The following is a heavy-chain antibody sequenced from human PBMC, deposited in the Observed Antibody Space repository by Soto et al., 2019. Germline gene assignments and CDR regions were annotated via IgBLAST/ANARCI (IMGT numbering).Heavy chain of an antibody. Sequence: GGSLRLSCAASGFTFSSYWMSWVRQAPGKGLEWVANIKLDGSEKYYVDSVKGRFTISRDNAKNSLYLQMNSLRAEDTAVYYCARDRGRSSSGSTRFFDYWGQGT. CDR1: GFTFSSYW. CDR2: IKLDGSEK. V-gene: IGHV3-7*01. D-gene: IGHD6-19*01. CDR3: ARDRGRSSSGSTRFFDY. J-gene: IGHJ4*02.